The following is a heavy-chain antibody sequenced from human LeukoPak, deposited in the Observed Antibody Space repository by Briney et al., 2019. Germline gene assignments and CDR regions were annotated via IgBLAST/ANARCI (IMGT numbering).Heavy chain of an antibody. V-gene: IGHV3-48*01. CDR2: ISSSSSTI. CDR1: GFTFSSYS. Sequence: PGGSLRLSCAASGFTFSSYSMNWVRQAPGKGLEWVSYISSSSSTIYYADSVKGRFTISRDNAKNSLYLQMNSLRAEDTAVYYCARDDYYDSSGYYSGTFDYWGQGTLVTVSS. J-gene: IGHJ4*02. D-gene: IGHD3-22*01. CDR3: ARDDYYDSSGYYSGTFDY.